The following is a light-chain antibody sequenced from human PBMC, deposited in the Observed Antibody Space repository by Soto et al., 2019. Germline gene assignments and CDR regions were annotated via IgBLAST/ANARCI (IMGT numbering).Light chain of an antibody. CDR3: QSYDSSLSGWV. V-gene: IGLV1-40*01. CDR2: GNN. J-gene: IGLJ3*02. Sequence: QSVLTQPPSVSGAPGQRVTIYCTGSSSNIGAGYDVHWYQQLPGTAPKLLIYGNNNRPSGVPDRFSGSKSGTSASLAITGLQAEDGADYYCQSYDSSLSGWVFGGGTKLTVL. CDR1: SSNIGAGYD.